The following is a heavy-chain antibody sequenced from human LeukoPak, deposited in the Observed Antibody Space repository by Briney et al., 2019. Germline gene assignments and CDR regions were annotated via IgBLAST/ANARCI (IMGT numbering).Heavy chain of an antibody. D-gene: IGHD2-2*01. J-gene: IGHJ4*02. CDR3: AKDQGYCSSTSCYADY. CDR2: ISGSGSDT. CDR1: GFTFSSDA. V-gene: IGHV3-23*01. Sequence: GGSLRLSCAASGFTFSSDAMSWVRQAPGKGLEWVSAISGSGSDTYYADSVKGRFTISRDNSKNTLYLQMNSLRAEDTAVYYCAKDQGYCSSTSCYADYWGQGTLVTVSS.